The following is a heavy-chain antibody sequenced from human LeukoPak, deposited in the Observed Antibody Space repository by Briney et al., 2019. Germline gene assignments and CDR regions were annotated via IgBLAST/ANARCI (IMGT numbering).Heavy chain of an antibody. Sequence: PGGSLRLSCAASGFTFSTYSMNWVRQAPGKGLEWVSYISSSGGTIYYADSVKGRFTISRDNAKNSLYLQMNSLRAEDTAVYYCARPPSVLDMGIIPFDFWGQGTLVTVSS. CDR2: ISSSGGTI. V-gene: IGHV3-48*04. D-gene: IGHD3-3*01. CDR3: ARPPSVLDMGIIPFDF. CDR1: GFTFSTYS. J-gene: IGHJ4*02.